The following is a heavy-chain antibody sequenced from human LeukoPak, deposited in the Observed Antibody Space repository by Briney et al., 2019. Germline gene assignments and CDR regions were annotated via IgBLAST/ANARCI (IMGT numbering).Heavy chain of an antibody. D-gene: IGHD3-22*01. CDR2: INSDGSTT. Sequence: PGGSLRLSCAASGLSFSSHWMHWVRQAPGQGLVWLSSINSDGSTTSYADSVKGRFTTSRDNAKNTLYLQMNSLRAEDTAVYYCARVMYYYHSSGSIAVYYFDYWGQGTLVTVSS. J-gene: IGHJ4*02. CDR3: ARVMYYYHSSGSIAVYYFDY. V-gene: IGHV3-74*01. CDR1: GLSFSSHW.